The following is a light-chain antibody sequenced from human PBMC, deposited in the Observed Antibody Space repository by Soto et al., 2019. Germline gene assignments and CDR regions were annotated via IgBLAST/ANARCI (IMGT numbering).Light chain of an antibody. CDR3: QHVNSYPIP. CDR2: AAS. CDR1: QGINNY. Sequence: DIQLTQSPSFLSASVGDRVTITCRASQGINNYLAWYQHKAGKAPKLLIYAASTLQSGVPSRFSGSGSGTEFTLTISSLQPEDFATYYCQHVNSYPIPFGQGTRLEIK. J-gene: IGKJ5*01. V-gene: IGKV1-9*01.